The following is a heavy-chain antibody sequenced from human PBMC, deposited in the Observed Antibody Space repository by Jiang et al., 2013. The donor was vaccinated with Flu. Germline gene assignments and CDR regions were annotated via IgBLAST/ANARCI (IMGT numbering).Heavy chain of an antibody. CDR2: ISYDGSNK. J-gene: IGHJ3*02. CDR1: SSYA. D-gene: IGHD5-24*01. CDR3: ARERMAHAFDI. Sequence: SSYAMHWVRQAPGKGLEWVAVISYDGSNKYYADSVKGRFTISRDNSKNTLYLQMNSLRAEDTAVYYCARERMAHAFDIWGQGTMVTVSS. V-gene: IGHV3-30-3*01.